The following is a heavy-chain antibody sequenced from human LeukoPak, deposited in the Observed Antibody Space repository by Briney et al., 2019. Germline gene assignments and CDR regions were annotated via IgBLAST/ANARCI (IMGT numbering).Heavy chain of an antibody. D-gene: IGHD3-22*01. CDR3: ARDSSGYLGLNWFDP. CDR2: IYSGGIT. Sequence: GGSLRLSCAASGLIVSSNYMSWVRQAPGKGLEWVSVIYSGGITYYADSVKGRFTISRDNAKNTLYLQMNSLRAEDTAVYYCARDSSGYLGLNWFDPWGQGTLVTVSS. V-gene: IGHV3-66*01. J-gene: IGHJ5*02. CDR1: GLIVSSNY.